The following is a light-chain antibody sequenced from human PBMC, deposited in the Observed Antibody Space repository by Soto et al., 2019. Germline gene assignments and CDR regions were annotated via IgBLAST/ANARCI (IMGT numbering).Light chain of an antibody. Sequence: EVVMTQSPATLSVSPGERVTLSCRARQRVSTNLAWYQQKPGQAPRLLIYGASTRATGIPLRFSGSGSGTEFTLTISSLQSEDSAVYCCQQYNDWPPKYTFGQGTKLEI. CDR3: QQYNDWPPKYT. J-gene: IGKJ2*01. V-gene: IGKV3-15*01. CDR2: GAS. CDR1: QRVSTN.